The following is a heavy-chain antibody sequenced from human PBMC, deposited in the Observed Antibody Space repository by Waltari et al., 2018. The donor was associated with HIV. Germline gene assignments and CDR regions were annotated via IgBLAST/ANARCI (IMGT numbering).Heavy chain of an antibody. V-gene: IGHV3-30*02. D-gene: IGHD3-22*01. CDR2: IRYDGSNK. Sequence: QVQLVESGGGVVQPGGSLRLSCAASGFTFSSYGMHWVRQAPGKGLEWVAFIRYDGSNKYYADSVKGRFTISRDNSKNTLYLQMNSLRAEDTAVYYCAKDITYYYYDSSGFLYGMDVWGQGTTVTVSS. CDR3: AKDITYYYYDSSGFLYGMDV. CDR1: GFTFSSYG. J-gene: IGHJ6*02.